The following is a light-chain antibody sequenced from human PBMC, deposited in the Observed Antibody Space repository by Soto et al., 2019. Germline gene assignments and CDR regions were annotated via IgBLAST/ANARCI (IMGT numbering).Light chain of an antibody. CDR1: SSDVGGYNY. CDR2: DVS. Sequence: QSVLTQPASVYGSPGQSITISCTGTSSDVGGYNYVSWYQQHPGKAPKLMIYDVSNRPSGVSNRFSGSKSGNTASLTISGLQAEDEADYYCSSYTSSSTLVFGGGTKVT. CDR3: SSYTSSSTLV. J-gene: IGLJ2*01. V-gene: IGLV2-14*01.